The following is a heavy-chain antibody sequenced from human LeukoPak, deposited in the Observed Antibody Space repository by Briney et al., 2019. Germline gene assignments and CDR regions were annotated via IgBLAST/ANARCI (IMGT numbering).Heavy chain of an antibody. J-gene: IGHJ3*02. CDR2: IYYSGST. CDR1: GGSISSYY. V-gene: IGHV4-59*01. D-gene: IGHD6-19*01. CDR3: ARRKLGSGPPGDI. Sequence: PSETLSLTCTVSGGSISSYYWSWIRQPPGKGLEWIGYIYYSGSTSYNPSLKSRATISVDTSKNQFSLKLSSVTAADTAVYYCARRKLGSGPPGDIWGQGTMVTVSS.